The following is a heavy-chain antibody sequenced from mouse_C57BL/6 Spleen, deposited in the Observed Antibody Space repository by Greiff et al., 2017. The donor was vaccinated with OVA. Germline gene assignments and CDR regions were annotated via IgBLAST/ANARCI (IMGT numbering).Heavy chain of an antibody. Sequence: VQLQQSGPELVKPGASVKISCKASGYAFSSSWMNWVKQRPGKGLEWIGRIYPGDGDTNYTGKFKGKATLTADKSSSTAYMQLSSLTSEDSAVYVGERWEWDVGYFDYWGQGTTLTVSS. CDR1: GYAFSSSW. V-gene: IGHV1-82*01. CDR3: ERWEWDVGYFDY. D-gene: IGHD4-1*01. J-gene: IGHJ2*01. CDR2: IYPGDGDT.